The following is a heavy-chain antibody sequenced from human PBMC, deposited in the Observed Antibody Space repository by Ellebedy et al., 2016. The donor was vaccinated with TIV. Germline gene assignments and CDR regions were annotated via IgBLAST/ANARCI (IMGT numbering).Heavy chain of an antibody. J-gene: IGHJ6*02. CDR3: ASKDIVATESPYGMDV. D-gene: IGHD5-12*01. Sequence: GGSLRLXXAASGFTFSSYWMHWVRQAPGKGLVWVSRINSDGSSTSYADSVKGRFTISRDNAKNTLYLQMNSLRAEDTAVYYCASKDIVATESPYGMDVWGQGTTVTVSS. CDR2: INSDGSST. V-gene: IGHV3-74*01. CDR1: GFTFSSYW.